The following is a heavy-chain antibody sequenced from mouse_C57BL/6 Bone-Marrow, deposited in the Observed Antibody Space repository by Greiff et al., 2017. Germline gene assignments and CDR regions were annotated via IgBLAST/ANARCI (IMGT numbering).Heavy chain of an antibody. J-gene: IGHJ3*01. Sequence: VQLQQSGAELVRPGASVTLSCKASGYTFTDYEMHWVKQTPVHGLEWIGAIDPGTGGTAYNQKFKGKAILTADKSSSTAYMELRSLTSEDSAVDYCTRAGRWFAYWGQGTLVTVSA. CDR1: GYTFTDYE. V-gene: IGHV1-15*01. D-gene: IGHD4-1*01. CDR3: TRAGRWFAY. CDR2: IDPGTGGT.